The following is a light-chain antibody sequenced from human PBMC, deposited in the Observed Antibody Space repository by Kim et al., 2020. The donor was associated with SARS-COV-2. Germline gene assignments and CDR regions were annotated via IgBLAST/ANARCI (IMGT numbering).Light chain of an antibody. CDR1: QSISSW. J-gene: IGKJ2*02. V-gene: IGKV1-5*01. CDR2: DAS. Sequence: SESVGARVTITCRASQSISSWLAWYQQKPGKAPKLLIYDASSLESGVPLRFSGSGSGTEFTLTISSLQPDDFATYFCQHYNTYPMWTFGQGTKLEI. CDR3: QHYNTYPMWT.